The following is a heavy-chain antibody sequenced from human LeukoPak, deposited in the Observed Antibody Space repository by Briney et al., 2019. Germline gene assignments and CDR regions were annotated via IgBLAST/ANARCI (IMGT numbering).Heavy chain of an antibody. CDR2: IYHSGST. J-gene: IGHJ1*01. V-gene: IGHV4-4*02. CDR3: AREARYDYYDSSGYQFQH. D-gene: IGHD3-22*01. CDR1: GGSISSTNW. Sequence: PSGTLSLTCAVSGGSISSTNWWSWVRQPPGKGLEWIGEIYHSGSTNYNPALKSRVSISVDKSKNQFSLKLSSVTAADTAVYYCAREARYDYYDSSGYQFQHWGQGTLVTVSS.